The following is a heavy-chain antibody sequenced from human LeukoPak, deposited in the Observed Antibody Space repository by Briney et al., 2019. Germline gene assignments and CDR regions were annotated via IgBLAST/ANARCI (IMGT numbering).Heavy chain of an antibody. CDR2: ISYDGSNK. D-gene: IGHD3-3*01. CDR3: AKGEPGGFWSGYYEGYYFDY. Sequence: GGSLRLSCAASGFTFSSYGMHWVRQAPGKGLEWVAVISYDGSNKYYADSVKGRFTISRDNSENTLYLQMNSLRAEDTAVYYCAKGEPGGFWSGYYEGYYFDYWGQGTLVTVSS. V-gene: IGHV3-30*18. J-gene: IGHJ4*02. CDR1: GFTFSSYG.